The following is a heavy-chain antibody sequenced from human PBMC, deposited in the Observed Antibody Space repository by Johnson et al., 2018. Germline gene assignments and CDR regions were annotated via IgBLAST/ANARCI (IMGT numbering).Heavy chain of an antibody. CDR1: GFTFDDYA. Sequence: VQLVESGGVVVQPGGSLRLSCAASGFTFDDYAMHWVRQAPGKGLEWVSLIRWDGGSTYYADSVKGRFTISRDKSKNSLYLQMNSLKAEDTALYYCAKASVPYYYVSGSYSYYYMDVWGKGTTVTVSS. J-gene: IGHJ6*03. CDR3: AKASVPYYYVSGSYSYYYMDV. CDR2: IRWDGGST. D-gene: IGHD3-10*01. V-gene: IGHV3-43D*03.